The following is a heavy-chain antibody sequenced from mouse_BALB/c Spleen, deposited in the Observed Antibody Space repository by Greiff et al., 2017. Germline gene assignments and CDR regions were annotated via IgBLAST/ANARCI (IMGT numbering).Heavy chain of an antibody. J-gene: IGHJ3*01. CDR1: GYTFTSYW. CDR3: ARGYDGYYAWFAY. D-gene: IGHD2-3*01. CDR2: INPSTGYT. V-gene: IGHV1-7*01. Sequence: QVQLQQSGAELAKPGASVKMSCKASGYTFTSYWMHWVKQRPGQGLEWIGYINPSTGYTEYNQKFKDKATLTADKSSSTAYMQLSSLTSEDSAVYYCARGYDGYYAWFAYGGQGTLVTVSA.